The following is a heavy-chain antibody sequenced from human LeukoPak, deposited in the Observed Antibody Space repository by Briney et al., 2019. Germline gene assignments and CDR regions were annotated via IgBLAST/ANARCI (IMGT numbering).Heavy chain of an antibody. V-gene: IGHV4-34*01. CDR1: GGSFSGYY. CDR3: ARGVLRFLEWYYYYYGMDV. Sequence: PSETLSLTCAVYGGSFSGYYWSWIRQPPGKGLEWIGEINHSGSTNYNPSLKSRVTISVDTSKNQFSLKLSSVTAADTAVYYCARGVLRFLEWYYYYYGMDVWGQGTTVTVS. J-gene: IGHJ6*02. D-gene: IGHD3-3*01. CDR2: INHSGST.